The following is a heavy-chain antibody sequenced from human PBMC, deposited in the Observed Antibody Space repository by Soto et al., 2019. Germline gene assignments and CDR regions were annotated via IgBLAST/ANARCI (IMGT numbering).Heavy chain of an antibody. D-gene: IGHD3-3*01. Sequence: ASVKVSCKASGYTFTSYYMHWVRQAPGQGLEWMGIINPRGGSTSYAHKFHGRVTMPSDPSTSTVYMEPSSLRSEDTAVYYCAMSPRGAYDFCSGYYTCPPVKISPLDYWGQGTLVTVS. CDR2: INPRGGST. J-gene: IGHJ4*02. CDR1: GYTFTSYY. CDR3: AMSPRGAYDFCSGYYTCPPVKISPLDY. V-gene: IGHV1-46*01.